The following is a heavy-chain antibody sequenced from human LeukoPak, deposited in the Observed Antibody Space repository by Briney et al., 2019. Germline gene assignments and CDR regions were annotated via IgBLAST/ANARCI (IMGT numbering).Heavy chain of an antibody. V-gene: IGHV3-13*04. Sequence: PGGSLRLSCAASGFTFSNYDMHWVRQATGKGLEWVSTITTAGDTYYPGSVKGRFTISRENAKNSLYLQMNSLRAGDTAVYYCARVNNGAFDIWGQGTMVTVSS. CDR3: ARVNNGAFDI. J-gene: IGHJ3*02. D-gene: IGHD1/OR15-1a*01. CDR1: GFTFSNYD. CDR2: ITTAGDT.